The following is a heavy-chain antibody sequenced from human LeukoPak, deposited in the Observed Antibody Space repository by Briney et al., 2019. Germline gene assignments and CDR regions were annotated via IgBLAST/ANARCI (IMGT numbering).Heavy chain of an antibody. CDR1: GFSFSTSW. CDR3: TRLSTSVAGGDH. D-gene: IGHD6-19*01. CDR2: IKKDGSEE. V-gene: IGHV3-7*01. J-gene: IGHJ4*02. Sequence: PGGSLRLSCTASGFSFSTSWMSWVRQTPGKGLEWVANIKKDGSEEYYVDSVKTRFTISRDNAKNSLYLQLNSVIVEDTAVYYCTRLSTSVAGGDHWGQGTLVIVS.